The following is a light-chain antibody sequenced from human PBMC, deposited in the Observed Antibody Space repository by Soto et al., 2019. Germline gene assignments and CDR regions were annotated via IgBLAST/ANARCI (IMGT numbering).Light chain of an antibody. CDR2: DTS. Sequence: EVVMTQSPATLSVSPGERATLSCRASRGIGSTLAWNQQKPGQTPRLLIYDTSTRATGVPARFIGSASGTEFTLTITSLQSEDFAIYYCQHYVTWPLAFGGGTRVENK. V-gene: IGKV3-15*01. CDR1: RGIGST. CDR3: QHYVTWPLA. J-gene: IGKJ4*01.